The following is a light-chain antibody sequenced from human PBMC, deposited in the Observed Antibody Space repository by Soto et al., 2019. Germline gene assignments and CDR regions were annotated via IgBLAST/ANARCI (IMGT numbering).Light chain of an antibody. CDR1: SSDVGGYNY. CDR2: EVS. V-gene: IGLV2-14*01. J-gene: IGLJ2*01. CDR3: SSYTSSSTYVV. Sequence: QSVLTQPASVSGSPGQSITISCTGTSSDVGGYNYVSWYQQRPGKAPQLMIYEVSNRPSGVSNRFSGSKSGNTASLTISGLQAEDEADYYCSSYTSSSTYVVFGGGTKLTVL.